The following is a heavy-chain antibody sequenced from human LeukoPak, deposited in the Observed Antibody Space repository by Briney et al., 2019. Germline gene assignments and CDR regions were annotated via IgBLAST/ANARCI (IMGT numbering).Heavy chain of an antibody. Sequence: GGSLRLSCAASGNYWMHWVCQAPGKGLVWVSHINSDGSWTSYADSVKGRFTISKDNAKNTVYLQMNSLRDEDTAVYYCARARPWDSSRSYYFGMDVWGHGTTVTVSS. V-gene: IGHV3-74*01. D-gene: IGHD3-22*01. J-gene: IGHJ6*02. CDR3: ARARPWDSSRSYYFGMDV. CDR1: GNYW. CDR2: INSDGSWT.